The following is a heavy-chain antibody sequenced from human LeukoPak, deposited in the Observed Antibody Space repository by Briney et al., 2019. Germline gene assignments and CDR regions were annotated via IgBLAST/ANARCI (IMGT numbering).Heavy chain of an antibody. V-gene: IGHV3-21*01. CDR1: GFTLSSHS. CDR3: ARDWGSGTYCSGGSCYEAGAFDI. CDR2: ISSSSSYI. Sequence: GGSLRLSCAAYGFTLSSHSMNWVRQAPGKGLEWVSSISSSSSYIHSANSVKGRFTISRDNAKNSLYLQINRLRAEDTAVYYCARDWGSGTYCSGGSCYEAGAFDIWGQGTMVTVSS. J-gene: IGHJ3*02. D-gene: IGHD2-15*01.